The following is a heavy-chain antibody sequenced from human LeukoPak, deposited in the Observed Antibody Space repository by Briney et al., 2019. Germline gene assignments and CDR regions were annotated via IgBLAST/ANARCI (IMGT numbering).Heavy chain of an antibody. Sequence: LGEPLNISAKASGSSFTRNWISWVRQMPGKALEWMGIIYRGDSDTRYSPSFQRQVTISADKYIRTAHLQWSSLKASETAMYYCARRSGHGSGNYYIFDYWGQGTLVTVSS. CDR3: ARRSGHGSGNYYIFDY. D-gene: IGHD3-10*01. V-gene: IGHV5-51*01. CDR2: IYRGDSDT. J-gene: IGHJ4*02. CDR1: GSSFTRNW.